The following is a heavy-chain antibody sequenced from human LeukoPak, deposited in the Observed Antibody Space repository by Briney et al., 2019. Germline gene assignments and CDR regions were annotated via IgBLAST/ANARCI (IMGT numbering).Heavy chain of an antibody. CDR1: GFTFSSYG. Sequence: PGRSLRLSCAASGFTFSSYGMLWVRQAPGKGLVWVSRINSDGSSTSYADSVKGRFTISRDNAKNTLYLQMNSLRAEDTAVYYCARGWGYGGNRVDYWGQGTLVTVSS. J-gene: IGHJ4*02. D-gene: IGHD4-23*01. CDR3: ARGWGYGGNRVDY. CDR2: INSDGSST. V-gene: IGHV3-74*01.